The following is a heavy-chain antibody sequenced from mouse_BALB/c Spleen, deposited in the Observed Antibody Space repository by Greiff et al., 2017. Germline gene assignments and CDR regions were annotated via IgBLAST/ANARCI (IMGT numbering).Heavy chain of an antibody. J-gene: IGHJ4*01. D-gene: IGHD1-1*01. CDR2: INSNGGST. Sequence: EVKLMESGGGLVQPGGSLKLSCAASGFTFSSYGMSWVRQTPDKRLELVATINSNGGSTYYPDSVKGRFTISRDNAKNTLYLQMSSLKSEDTAMYYCAREITTVYAMDYWGQGTSVTVSS. CDR3: AREITTVYAMDY. CDR1: GFTFSSYG. V-gene: IGHV5-6-3*01.